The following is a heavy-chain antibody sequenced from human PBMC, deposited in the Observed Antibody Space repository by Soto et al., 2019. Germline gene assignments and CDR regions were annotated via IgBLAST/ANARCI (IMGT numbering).Heavy chain of an antibody. CDR1: AYSFPIYG. CDR3: ARIADCIIPACSFPARYHXRGYYYYSIXDV. J-gene: IGHJ6*01. V-gene: IGHV1-18*01. D-gene: IGHD3-16*01. Sequence: SRKTSAYSFPIYGISWVRQAPGQGNEWMGWISAYNGNTNYAQKLQGRVTMTTDTSTSTAFMELRSLRSDDTAVYYCARIADCIIPACSFPARYHXRGYYYYSIXDV. CDR2: ISAYNGNT.